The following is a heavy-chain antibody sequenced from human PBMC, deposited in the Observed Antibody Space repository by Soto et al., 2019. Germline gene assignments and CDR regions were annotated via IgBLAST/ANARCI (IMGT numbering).Heavy chain of an antibody. CDR3: ARAVMVRGVINYYYFAMDV. CDR1: GYTFTTYG. Sequence: GASVKVSCKASGYTFTTYGISWVRQAPGQGLEWMGWISPYNGNTNYAQKLQGRVTMTTDTSTSTAYMELRSLSSDDTAVYYCARAVMVRGVINYYYFAMDVWGQGTTVTVSS. J-gene: IGHJ6*02. CDR2: ISPYNGNT. D-gene: IGHD3-10*01. V-gene: IGHV1-18*01.